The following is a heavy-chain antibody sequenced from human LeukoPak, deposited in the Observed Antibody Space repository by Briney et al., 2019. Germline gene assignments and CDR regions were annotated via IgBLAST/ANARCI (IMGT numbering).Heavy chain of an antibody. V-gene: IGHV3-7*01. CDR1: EFTFSSYW. CDR2: IKQDGSEK. J-gene: IGHJ4*02. Sequence: GWSLRLSCAASEFTFSSYWMSWVRQAPGKGLEWVASIKQDGSEKYYVDSVKGRVTISRDNAKNSLYLQMNSLRAEDTAVYYCARVFGAGYSDYWGQGTLVTVSS. CDR3: ARVFGAGYSDY. D-gene: IGHD4/OR15-4a*01.